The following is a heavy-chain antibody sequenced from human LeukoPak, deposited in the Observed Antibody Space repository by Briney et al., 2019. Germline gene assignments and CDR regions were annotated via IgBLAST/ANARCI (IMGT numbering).Heavy chain of an antibody. CDR1: GGSIGSYY. Sequence: SETLSLTCTVSGGSIGSYYWSWIRQPAGEGLEWIGRIYTSGSTNYNPSLKSRVNMSVDTSKNPFSLKLSSVTAADTAVYYCARDEKVVVVAASYYYYYGMDVWGQGTTVTVSS. CDR2: IYTSGST. V-gene: IGHV4-4*07. CDR3: ARDEKVVVVAASYYYYYGMDV. J-gene: IGHJ6*02. D-gene: IGHD2-15*01.